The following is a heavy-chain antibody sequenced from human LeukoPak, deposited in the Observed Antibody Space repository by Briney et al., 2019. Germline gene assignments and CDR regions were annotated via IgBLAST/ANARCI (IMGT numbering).Heavy chain of an antibody. V-gene: IGHV4-39*07. J-gene: IGHJ4*02. CDR3: ARAPVRSSGYYSVRYYFDY. Sequence: PSETLSLTCTVSGDSITTSNYYWGWIRQPPGKGLEWIGSIYYSGITYYNASLGSRVTTSLDTSKNQFSLKLSSVTAADTAVYYCARAPVRSSGYYSVRYYFDYWGQGTLVTVSS. D-gene: IGHD3-22*01. CDR1: GDSITTSNYY. CDR2: IYYSGIT.